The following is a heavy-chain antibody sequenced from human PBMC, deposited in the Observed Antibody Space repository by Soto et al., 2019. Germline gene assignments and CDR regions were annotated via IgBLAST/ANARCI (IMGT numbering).Heavy chain of an antibody. Sequence: QPGGSLRLSCAASGFTFSSYAMHWVRQAPGKGLEWVAVISYDGSNKYYADSVKGRFTISRDNSKNTLYLQMNSLRAEDTAVYYCARGYSYYDSSGVLDFDYWGQGTLVTVS. J-gene: IGHJ4*02. CDR3: ARGYSYYDSSGVLDFDY. D-gene: IGHD3-22*01. CDR1: GFTFSSYA. CDR2: ISYDGSNK. V-gene: IGHV3-30-3*01.